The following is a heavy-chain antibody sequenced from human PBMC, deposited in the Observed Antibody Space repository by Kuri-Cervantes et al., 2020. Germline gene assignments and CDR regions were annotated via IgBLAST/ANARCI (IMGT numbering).Heavy chain of an antibody. CDR2: ISSSSSYI. Sequence: GESLKISCAASGFTFSSYEMNWVRQAPGKGLEWVSYISSSSSYIYYADSVKGRFTISRDNAKNSLYLQMNSLRAEDTAVYYCARDYDPIILWFGESYYYYGMDVWGQGTTVTVSS. CDR3: ARDYDPIILWFGESYYYYGMDV. V-gene: IGHV3-21*05. CDR1: GFTFSSYE. J-gene: IGHJ6*02. D-gene: IGHD3-10*01.